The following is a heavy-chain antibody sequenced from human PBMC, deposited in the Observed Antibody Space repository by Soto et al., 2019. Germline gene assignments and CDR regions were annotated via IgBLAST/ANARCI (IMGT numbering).Heavy chain of an antibody. Sequence: SETLSLTCTVSGGSISSYYWSWIRQPPGKGLEWIGYIYYSGSTNYNPSLKSRVTISVDTSKNQFSLKLSSVTAADTAVYYCAGSVGDFWSGYYRWDRMSAYYYYMDVWGKGTTVTVSS. D-gene: IGHD3-3*01. CDR1: GGSISSYY. V-gene: IGHV4-59*01. CDR3: AGSVGDFWSGYYRWDRMSAYYYYMDV. CDR2: IYYSGST. J-gene: IGHJ6*03.